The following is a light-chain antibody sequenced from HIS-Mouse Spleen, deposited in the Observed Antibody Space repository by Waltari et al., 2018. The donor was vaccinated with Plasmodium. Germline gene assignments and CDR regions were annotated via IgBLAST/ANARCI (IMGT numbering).Light chain of an antibody. CDR1: QSVSSN. CDR3: QQYNNWSFT. J-gene: IGKJ3*01. V-gene: IGKV3-15*01. Sequence: EIVMTQSPATLSVSPGERAPHSCRASQSVSSNLAWYQQKPGQAPSLLIYGASTRATGIPARFSGSGSGTEFTLTISSLQSEDFAVYYCQQYNNWSFTFGPGTKVDIK. CDR2: GAS.